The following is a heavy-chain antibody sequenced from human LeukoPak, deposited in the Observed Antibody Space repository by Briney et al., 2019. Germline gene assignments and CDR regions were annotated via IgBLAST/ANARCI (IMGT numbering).Heavy chain of an antibody. CDR2: IYYSGST. CDR1: GGSISSSSYY. CDR3: ARDLRSGYFDY. V-gene: IGHV4-39*07. J-gene: IGHJ4*02. D-gene: IGHD3-22*01. Sequence: SETLSLTCSVSGGSISSSSYYWGWIRQPPGKGLEWIGSIYYSGSTYYNPSLKSRVTISVDTSKNQFSLKLSSVTAADTAVYYCARDLRSGYFDYWGQGTLVTVSS.